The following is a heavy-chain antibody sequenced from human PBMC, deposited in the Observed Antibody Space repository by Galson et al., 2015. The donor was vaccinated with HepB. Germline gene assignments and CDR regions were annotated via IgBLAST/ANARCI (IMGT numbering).Heavy chain of an antibody. Sequence: SLRLSCAASGFTFSSYGMHWVRQAPGKGLEWVAVISYDGSNKYYADSVKGRFTISRDNSKNTLYLQMNSLRAEDTAVYYCAKEVYDAVDIWGQVTIVTVAS. J-gene: IGHJ3*02. CDR3: AKEVYDAVDI. CDR2: ISYDGSNK. CDR1: GFTFSSYG. V-gene: IGHV3-30*18.